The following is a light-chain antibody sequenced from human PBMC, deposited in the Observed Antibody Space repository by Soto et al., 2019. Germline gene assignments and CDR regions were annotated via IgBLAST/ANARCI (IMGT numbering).Light chain of an antibody. CDR1: QRITTY. Sequence: DNQMTQSPSSLSASVGDRVTITCRASQRITTYLNWYQQKPGKAPNLLITATSTLQSGVPSRFSGSGSGTDFTLTISSLQPEDFATYYCQQSYSTLWTFGQGAKVDI. CDR3: QQSYSTLWT. V-gene: IGKV1-39*01. CDR2: ATS. J-gene: IGKJ1*01.